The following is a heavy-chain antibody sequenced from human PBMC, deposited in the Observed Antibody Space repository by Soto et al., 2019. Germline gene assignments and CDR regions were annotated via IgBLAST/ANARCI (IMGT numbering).Heavy chain of an antibody. Sequence: SETLSLTCTVSGGSISETTWWSWVRQPPGKGLEWIGDISHSGSANYNPSLKSRVTMSVGRSKNQISLILTSVTAADTAVYYCQLTRGGLFIMDVWGQGTTVTVSS. V-gene: IGHV4-4*02. J-gene: IGHJ6*02. CDR1: GGSISETTW. CDR2: ISHSGSA. CDR3: QLTRGGLFIMDV. D-gene: IGHD7-27*01.